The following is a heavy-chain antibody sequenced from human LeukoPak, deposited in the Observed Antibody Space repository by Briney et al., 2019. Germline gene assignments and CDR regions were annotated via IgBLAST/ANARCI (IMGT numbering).Heavy chain of an antibody. V-gene: IGHV4-34*01. J-gene: IGHJ5*02. CDR3: ARGRGLWFGELLYRTTNWFDP. D-gene: IGHD3-10*01. CDR2: INHSGST. CDR1: GGSFSGYY. Sequence: KPSETLSLTCAVDGGSFSGYYWCWIRQPPGKGLELVGIINHSGSTNYNPSLKSRVTISVDTSKNQVSLKLSSLTAADTAVYYCARGRGLWFGELLYRTTNWFDPWGQGTLVTVSS.